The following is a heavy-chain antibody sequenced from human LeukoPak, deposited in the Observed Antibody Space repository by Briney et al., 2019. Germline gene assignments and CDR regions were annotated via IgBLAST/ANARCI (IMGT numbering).Heavy chain of an antibody. V-gene: IGHV3-48*03. CDR1: GFTFSSYE. J-gene: IGHJ4*02. Sequence: PGGSLRLSCAASGFTFSSYEMNWVRQAPGKGLEWVSHISGSGSTIYYADSVKGRFTISRDNAKHSLYLQMNSLRAEDTAVYYCARAGAPTYYDILSGYLDYWGQGTLVTVSS. D-gene: IGHD3-9*01. CDR3: ARAGAPTYYDILSGYLDY. CDR2: ISGSGSTI.